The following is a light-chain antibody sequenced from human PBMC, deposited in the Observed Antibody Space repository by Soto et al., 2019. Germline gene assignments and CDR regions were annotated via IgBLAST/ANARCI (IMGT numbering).Light chain of an antibody. CDR3: QQLDTYPP. CDR2: DVS. Sequence: EIVLTQSPATLSLSPGERATLSCRASQSVSSYLAWYQQKPGQAPRLLMYDVSNRATGIPASFSGSGSGTDFTLTISSLQPEDFATYYCQQLDTYPPFGPGTKVDIK. V-gene: IGKV3-11*01. J-gene: IGKJ3*01. CDR1: QSVSSY.